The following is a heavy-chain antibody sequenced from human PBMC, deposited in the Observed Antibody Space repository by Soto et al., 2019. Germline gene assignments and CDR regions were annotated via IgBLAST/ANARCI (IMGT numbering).Heavy chain of an antibody. CDR1: GLSLSNGRLG. V-gene: IGHV2-26*01. D-gene: IGHD2-2*01. J-gene: IGHJ5*02. CDR3: ALIKDWSSTYCYLASFYP. Sequence: QVTLKESGPVLVKPTEPLTLTCTVSGLSLSNGRLGVSWIRQPPGKALEWLAHICSNDDKSYSTSLRSRLTLSKDTSSRQGVLTMTNIDPLDSAPYYYALIKDWSSTYCYLASFYPWGQGTLVPVSS. CDR2: ICSNDDK.